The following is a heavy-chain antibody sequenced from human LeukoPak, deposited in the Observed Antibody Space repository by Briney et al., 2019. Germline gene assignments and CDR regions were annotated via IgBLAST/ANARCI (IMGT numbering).Heavy chain of an antibody. CDR1: GGSISSYY. V-gene: IGHV4-59*01. J-gene: IGHJ4*01. Sequence: PSETLSLTCAVSGGSISSYYWSWIRQPPGKGLEWIGFFYYSGSTNYNPSLKSRVTISVDTSKNHFSLKLSSVTAADTAVYYCARGPGGYSYGYYFDYWGHGTLLTVSS. CDR3: ARGPGGYSYGYYFDY. D-gene: IGHD5-18*01. CDR2: FYYSGST.